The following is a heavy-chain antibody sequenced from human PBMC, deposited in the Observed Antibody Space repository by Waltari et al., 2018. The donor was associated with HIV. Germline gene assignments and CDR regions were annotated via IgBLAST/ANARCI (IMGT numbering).Heavy chain of an antibody. CDR2: LWDEGGDN. V-gene: IGHV3-33*01. J-gene: IGHJ4*02. CDR3: ARDKAPYSTSSAVDY. D-gene: IGHD6-6*01. CDR1: GFTFSSFG. Sequence: VQLVESGGGVVQPGGSLRLSCAASGFTFSSFGIPWVRQAPGSGLQLGAGLWDEGGDNFYAESVKGRFSISRDNSRNTVFLQMNRLRVEDTALYYCARDKAPYSTSSAVDYWGQGTLVTVSS.